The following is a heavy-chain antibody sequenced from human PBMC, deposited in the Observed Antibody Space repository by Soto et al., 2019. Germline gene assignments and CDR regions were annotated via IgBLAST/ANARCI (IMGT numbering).Heavy chain of an antibody. V-gene: IGHV3-21*01. CDR1: GFTPTSYA. J-gene: IGHJ4*02. D-gene: IGHD5-12*01. Sequence: GGSPRLSCAASGFTPTSYAMNWVRQTPGKGLEWVSSIDSSSGKTYYTDSVKGRFTISRDNAKSSLYLQMNSLRAEDTAVYYCARDVEMATPSFDYWGQGTLVTVSS. CDR3: ARDVEMATPSFDY. CDR2: IDSSSGKT.